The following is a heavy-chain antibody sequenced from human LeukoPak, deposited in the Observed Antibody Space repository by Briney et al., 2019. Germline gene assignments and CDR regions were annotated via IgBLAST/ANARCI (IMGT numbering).Heavy chain of an antibody. CDR3: ASTNCSSTSCYLPLIWFDP. CDR2: IYYSGST. CDR1: GGSISSSSYY. J-gene: IGHJ5*02. Sequence: PSETLSLTCTVSGGSISSSSYYWGWIRQPPGKGLEWLGSIYYSGSTYYNPSLKSRVTISVDTSKNQFSLKLSSVTAADTAVYYCASTNCSSTSCYLPLIWFDPWGQGTLVTVSS. D-gene: IGHD2-2*01. V-gene: IGHV4-39*01.